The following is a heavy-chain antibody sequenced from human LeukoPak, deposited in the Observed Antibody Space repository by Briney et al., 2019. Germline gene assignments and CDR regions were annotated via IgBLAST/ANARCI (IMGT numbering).Heavy chain of an antibody. Sequence: SETLSLTCTVSGGSISSYYWGWIRQPPGKGLEWIGSIYHSGSTYYNPSLKSRVTISVDTSKNQFSLKLSSVTAADTAVYYCARHGRITIFPDYWGQGTLVTVSS. CDR1: GGSISSYY. CDR3: ARHGRITIFPDY. V-gene: IGHV4-38-2*02. J-gene: IGHJ4*02. D-gene: IGHD3-3*01. CDR2: IYHSGST.